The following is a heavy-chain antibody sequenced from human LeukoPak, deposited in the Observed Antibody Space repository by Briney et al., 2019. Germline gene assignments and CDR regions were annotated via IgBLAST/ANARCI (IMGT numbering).Heavy chain of an antibody. CDR2: VSSGSSTI. CDR1: GFTFSDYY. Sequence: GGSLRLSCAASGFTFSDYYMSWIRQAPGKGLEWVSYVSSGSSTIYYADSVKGRFTISRDNAKNSLYLQMNSLRAEDTAVYYCARVPERGYSYGLPDYWGQGTLVTVSS. D-gene: IGHD5-18*01. V-gene: IGHV3-11*04. CDR3: ARVPERGYSYGLPDY. J-gene: IGHJ4*02.